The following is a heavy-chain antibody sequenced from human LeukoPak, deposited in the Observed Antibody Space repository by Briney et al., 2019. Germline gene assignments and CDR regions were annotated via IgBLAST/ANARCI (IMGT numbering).Heavy chain of an antibody. CDR1: GGSISSGGYS. CDR2: IYHSGST. J-gene: IGHJ6*02. V-gene: IGHV4-30-2*01. Sequence: SQTLSLTCAVSGGSISSGGYSWSWIRQPPGKGLEWIGYIYHSGSTYYNPSLKSRVTISVDRSKNQFSLKLSSVTAADTAVYYCARDRRDYHYGMDVWGQGTTVTVSS. CDR3: ARDRRDYHYGMDV.